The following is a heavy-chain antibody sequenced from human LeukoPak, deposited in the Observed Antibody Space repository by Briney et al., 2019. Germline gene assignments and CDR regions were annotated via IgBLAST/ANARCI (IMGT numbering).Heavy chain of an antibody. CDR3: AKSGYGDLYYFDY. J-gene: IGHJ4*02. V-gene: IGHV3-23*01. CDR2: ISGSGGST. D-gene: IGHD4-17*01. CDR1: GFTFSSYA. Sequence: PGGSLRLSCAASGFTFSSYAMSWVRQAPGKGLEWVSGISGSGGSTYYADSVKGRFTISRDNSKNTLYLQMNSLRAEDTAVYYCAKSGYGDLYYFDYWGQGTLVTVSS.